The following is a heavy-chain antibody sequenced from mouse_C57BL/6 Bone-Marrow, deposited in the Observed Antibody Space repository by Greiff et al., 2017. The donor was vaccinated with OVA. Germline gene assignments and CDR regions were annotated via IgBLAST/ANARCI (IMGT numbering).Heavy chain of an antibody. J-gene: IGHJ4*01. CDR1: GYSITSGYD. CDR3: ARGGDDYDEVYYAMDY. Sequence: VQLKESGPGMVKPSQSLSLTCTVTGYSITSGYDWHWIRHFPGNKLEWMGYISYSGSTNYNPSLKSRISITHDTSKNHFFLKLNSVTTEDTATYYCARGGDDYDEVYYAMDYWGQGTSVTVSS. CDR2: ISYSGST. D-gene: IGHD2-4*01. V-gene: IGHV3-1*01.